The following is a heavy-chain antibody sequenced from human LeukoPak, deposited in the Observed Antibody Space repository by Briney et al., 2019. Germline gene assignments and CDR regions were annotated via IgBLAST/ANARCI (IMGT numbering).Heavy chain of an antibody. J-gene: IGHJ4*02. V-gene: IGHV4-59*01. D-gene: IGHD3-22*01. CDR2: IYYSGST. CDR3: ARGGGFASGYLL. Sequence: PSETLSLTCTVSGGSISNYYWSWIRQPPGKGLERIGYIYYSGSTNYNPSLKSRVTISVDTSKNQFSLKLSSVTAADTAVYYCARGGGFASGYLLWGQGTLVTVSS. CDR1: GGSISNYY.